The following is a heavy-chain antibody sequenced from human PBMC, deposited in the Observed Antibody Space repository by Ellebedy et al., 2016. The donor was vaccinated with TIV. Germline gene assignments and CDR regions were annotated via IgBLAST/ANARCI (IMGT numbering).Heavy chain of an antibody. J-gene: IGHJ4*02. V-gene: IGHV3-30-3*01. CDR2: ISYDGSNK. Sequence: PGGSLRLSCAASGFTFSSYAMHWVRQAPGKGLEWVAVISYDGSNKYYADSVKGRFTISRDNSKNTLYLQMNSLRAEDTAVYYCARDGGIRTQFFEYWGQGTLVTVSS. D-gene: IGHD3-16*01. CDR3: ARDGGIRTQFFEY. CDR1: GFTFSSYA.